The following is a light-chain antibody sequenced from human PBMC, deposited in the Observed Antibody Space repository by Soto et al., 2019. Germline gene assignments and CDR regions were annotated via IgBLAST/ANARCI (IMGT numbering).Light chain of an antibody. Sequence: DVQMTQSPSSLSASVGDRVTITCRASHDISNYVAWLQQKPGKAPKLLIYAASTLQPGVPSRFSGGGSGVDFTLTISSLQPEDVATYYCQKNNTVPLTFGPGTKVDIK. J-gene: IGKJ3*01. CDR3: QKNNTVPLT. CDR2: AAS. V-gene: IGKV1-27*01. CDR1: HDISNY.